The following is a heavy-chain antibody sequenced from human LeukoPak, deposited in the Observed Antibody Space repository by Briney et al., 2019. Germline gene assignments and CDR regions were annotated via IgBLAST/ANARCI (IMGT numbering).Heavy chain of an antibody. CDR2: IYTSGST. CDR3: ARGSGSSSWYVWLFDY. CDR1: GGSISSGSYY. Sequence: PSQTLSLTRTVSGGSISSGSYYWSWIRQPAGKGLEWIGRIYTSGSTNYNPSLKSRVTISVDTSKNQFSLKLSSVTAADTAVYYCARGSGSSSWYVWLFDYWGQGTLVTVSS. J-gene: IGHJ4*02. D-gene: IGHD6-13*01. V-gene: IGHV4-61*02.